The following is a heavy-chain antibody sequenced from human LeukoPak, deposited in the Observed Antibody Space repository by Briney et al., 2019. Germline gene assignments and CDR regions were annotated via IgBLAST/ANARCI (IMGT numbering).Heavy chain of an antibody. D-gene: IGHD2-15*01. CDR1: GFTFSSYW. J-gene: IGHJ6*02. V-gene: IGHV3-7*01. CDR2: IKQDGSEK. Sequence: GGSLRLSCAASGFTFSSYWMSWVRQAPGKGLEWVANIKQDGSEKYYVDSVKGRFTISRDNAKNSLYLQMNSLRAEDTAVYYCVKDLGSAITSALALDVWGQGTTVTVSS. CDR3: VKDLGSAITSALALDV.